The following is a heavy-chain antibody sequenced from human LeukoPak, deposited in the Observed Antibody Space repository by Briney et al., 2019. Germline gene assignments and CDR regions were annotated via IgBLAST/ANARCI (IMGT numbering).Heavy chain of an antibody. CDR2: ISRSGSTI. J-gene: IGHJ3*02. CDR1: GFTVSSYE. D-gene: IGHD5-18*01. CDR3: AREGGKGYNYGDAFDI. V-gene: IGHV3-48*03. Sequence: GGSLRLSCAASGFTVSSYEMNWVRQAPGKGLEWISYISRSGSTIYYADSVKGRFTMSRDNAKNSLYLQMNSLRAEDTAVYYCAREGGKGYNYGDAFDIWGQGTMVTVSS.